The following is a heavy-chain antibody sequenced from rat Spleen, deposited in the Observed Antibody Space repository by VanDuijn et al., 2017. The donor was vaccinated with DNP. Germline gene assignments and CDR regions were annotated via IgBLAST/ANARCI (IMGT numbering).Heavy chain of an antibody. D-gene: IGHD1-12*02. V-gene: IGHV5-25*01. CDR2: ISTSGSRT. Sequence: EVQLVESGGGLVQPGRSLKLSCAASGFTFSNYYMAWVRQAPKKGLEWVATISTSGSRTYYPDSVKGRFTISRDNAKSSLYLQMNSLKSEDTATYYCARPVITTNYVKDAWGQGASVTVSS. CDR1: GFTFSNYY. CDR3: ARPVITTNYVKDA. J-gene: IGHJ4*01.